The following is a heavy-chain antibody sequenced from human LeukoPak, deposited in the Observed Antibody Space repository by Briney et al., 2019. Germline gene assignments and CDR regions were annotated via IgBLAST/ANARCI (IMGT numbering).Heavy chain of an antibody. Sequence: GGSLRLSCAASGFTFSTYAMNWVRQAPGKGLEWVSGISGGGDSTYCADSVKGRFTVSRDNSKNTLYLQMNSLRAEDTAVYYCARHPSVYYSNCFDYWGQGTLVTVSS. CDR1: GFTFSTYA. CDR3: ARHPSVYYSNCFDY. D-gene: IGHD3-22*01. J-gene: IGHJ4*02. CDR2: ISGGGDST. V-gene: IGHV3-23*01.